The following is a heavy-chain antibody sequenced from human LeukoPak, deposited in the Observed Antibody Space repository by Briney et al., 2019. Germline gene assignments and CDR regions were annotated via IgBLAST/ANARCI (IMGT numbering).Heavy chain of an antibody. CDR2: INYRGSA. V-gene: IGHV4-30-4*01. Sequence: SQTLSLTCTVSGGSVSSDDHYWSWIRQPPGKGLEYIGYINYRGSAYYNPSLRSRVTMLVDTSKSQFSLKLYSMTAADTAVYYCARASNFLSGFDYWGQGTLVTVSS. CDR3: ARASNFLSGFDY. D-gene: IGHD2/OR15-2a*01. CDR1: GGSVSSDDHY. J-gene: IGHJ4*02.